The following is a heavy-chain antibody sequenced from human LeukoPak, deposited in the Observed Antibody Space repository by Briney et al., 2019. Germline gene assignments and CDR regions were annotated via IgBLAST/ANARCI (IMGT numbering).Heavy chain of an antibody. CDR3: ARSSPSYHFDY. CDR2: INSDGSST. V-gene: IGHV3-74*01. CDR1: GFTFSSYW. D-gene: IGHD1-26*01. J-gene: IGHJ4*02. Sequence: PGGSLRLSCAASGFTFSSYWMHWVRQAPGKGRVWVSRINSDGSSTSYADSVKGRFTISRDNAKNTLYLQMNSLRAEDTAVYYCARSSPSYHFDYWGQGTLVTVSS.